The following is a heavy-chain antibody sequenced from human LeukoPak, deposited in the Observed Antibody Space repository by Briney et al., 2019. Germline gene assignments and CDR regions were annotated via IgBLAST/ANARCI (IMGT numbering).Heavy chain of an antibody. V-gene: IGHV1-69*05. CDR1: GGTFSSYA. CDR3: ARSGGYSYGYDY. Sequence: ASVKVSCKASGGTFSSYAISWVRQAPGQGLEWMGGIIPIFGAANYAQKFQGRVTITTDESTSTAYMELSSLRSEDTAVYYCARSGGYSYGYDYWGQGTLVTVSS. D-gene: IGHD5-18*01. CDR2: IIPIFGAA. J-gene: IGHJ4*02.